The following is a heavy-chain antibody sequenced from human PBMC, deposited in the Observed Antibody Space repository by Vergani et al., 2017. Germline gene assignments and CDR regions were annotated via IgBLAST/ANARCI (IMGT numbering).Heavy chain of an antibody. CDR3: AKGGSYSYYYYYMDV. CDR1: GFTFSSYA. D-gene: IGHD1-26*01. Sequence: EVQLLESGGGLVQPGGSLRLSCAAAGFTFSSYAMSWVRQAPGKGLEWVSAISGSGGSTYYADSVKGRFTISRDNSKNTLYLQMNSLRAEDTAVYYCAKGGSYSYYYYYMDVWGKGTTVTVSS. V-gene: IGHV3-23*01. J-gene: IGHJ6*03. CDR2: ISGSGGST.